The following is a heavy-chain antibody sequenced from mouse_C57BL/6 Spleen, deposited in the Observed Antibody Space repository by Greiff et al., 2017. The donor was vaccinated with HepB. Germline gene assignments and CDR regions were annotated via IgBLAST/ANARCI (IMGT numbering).Heavy chain of an antibody. D-gene: IGHD2-1*01. CDR2: ISSGGSYT. Sequence: EVMLVESRGDLVKPGGSLKLSCAASGFTFSSYGMSWVRQTPDKRLEWVATISSGGSYTYYPDSVKGRFTISRDNAKNTLYLQMSSLKSEDTAMYYCARQYGNYEYAMDYWGQGTSVTVSS. J-gene: IGHJ4*01. CDR1: GFTFSSYG. CDR3: ARQYGNYEYAMDY. V-gene: IGHV5-6*01.